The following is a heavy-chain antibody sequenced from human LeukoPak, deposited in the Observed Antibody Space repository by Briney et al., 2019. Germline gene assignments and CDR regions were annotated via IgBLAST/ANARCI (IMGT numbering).Heavy chain of an antibody. CDR2: ISSSSDTI. J-gene: IGHJ4*02. CDR1: GFTFSSYS. CDR3: ARDFYGDYSFDY. V-gene: IGHV3-48*02. Sequence: PGGSLRLSCAASGFTFSSYSMTWVRQAPGEGLEWVSYISSSSDTIYYAASVKGRFTISRDNAKNSLYLQMNSLRDEDTAVYYCARDFYGDYSFDYWGQGTLVTVSS. D-gene: IGHD4-17*01.